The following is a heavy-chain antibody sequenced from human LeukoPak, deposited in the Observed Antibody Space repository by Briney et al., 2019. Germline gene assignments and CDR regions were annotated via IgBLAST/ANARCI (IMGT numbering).Heavy chain of an antibody. D-gene: IGHD3-22*01. CDR2: INHSGST. Sequence: SETLSLTCAVYGGSFSGYYWSWIRQPPGEGLEWIGEINHSGSTNYNPSLKSRVTISVDTSKNQFSLKLSSVTAADTAVYYCARHPRRAPYYDSSGYFQHWGQGTLVTVSS. V-gene: IGHV4-34*01. CDR3: ARHPRRAPYYDSSGYFQH. CDR1: GGSFSGYY. J-gene: IGHJ1*01.